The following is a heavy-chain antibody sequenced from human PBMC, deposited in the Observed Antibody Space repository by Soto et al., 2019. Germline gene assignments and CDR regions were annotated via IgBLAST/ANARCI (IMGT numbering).Heavy chain of an antibody. V-gene: IGHV3-23*01. CDR3: ARDLFWQQLSKGGHFDY. CDR1: GFSFSSHV. D-gene: IGHD6-13*01. Sequence: PGGSLRLSCAASGFSFSSHVMSWVRQAPGKGLEWVSSISGSGGGTYYADSVKGRFIISRDNSKNTLDLQMNSLRVEDTAVYYCARDLFWQQLSKGGHFDYWGQGTLVTVSS. J-gene: IGHJ4*02. CDR2: ISGSGGGT.